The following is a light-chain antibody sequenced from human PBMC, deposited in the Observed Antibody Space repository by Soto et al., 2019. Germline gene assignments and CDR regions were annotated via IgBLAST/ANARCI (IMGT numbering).Light chain of an antibody. CDR3: QQYHSFPVT. CDR2: KAS. CDR1: QSISGW. Sequence: DIQMTQSPSTLSASVGDRFTITCRASQSISGWLAWYQQKPGKAPKLLIYKASSLKSGVPSRFSGSGSGTEFTLTIRSLQPDDSATYYCQQYHSFPVTFGQGTKVDIK. J-gene: IGKJ1*01. V-gene: IGKV1-5*03.